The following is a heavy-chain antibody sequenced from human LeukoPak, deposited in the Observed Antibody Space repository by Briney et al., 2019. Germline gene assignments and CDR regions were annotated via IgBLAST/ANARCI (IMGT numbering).Heavy chain of an antibody. J-gene: IGHJ4*02. CDR2: IYYSGST. CDR3: ARLDSSGYYLYFDY. Sequence: SETLSLTCTVSGGSISSSSYSWGWLRQPPGKGLEWIGSIYYSGSTYYNPSLKSRVTISVDTSKNQFSLKLSSVTAADTAVYYCARLDSSGYYLYFDYWGQGTLVTVSS. D-gene: IGHD3-22*01. V-gene: IGHV4-39*01. CDR1: GGSISSSSYS.